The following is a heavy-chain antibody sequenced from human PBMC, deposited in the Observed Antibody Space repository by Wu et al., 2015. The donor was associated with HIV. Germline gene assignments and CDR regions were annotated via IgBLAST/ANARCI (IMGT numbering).Heavy chain of an antibody. V-gene: IGHV1-2*02. J-gene: IGHJ3*02. Sequence: QVQLVQSGAEVKKPGASVKVSCKASGYTFTGYYMHWVRQAPGQGLEWMGWINPNSGGTNYAQKFQGRVTMTRDTSIGTAYMELSRLRSDDTAVYYCARASYYYDSSGYPDAFDIWGQGTMVTVSS. CDR2: INPNSGGT. D-gene: IGHD3-22*01. CDR1: GYTFTGYY. CDR3: ARASYYYDSSGYPDAFDI.